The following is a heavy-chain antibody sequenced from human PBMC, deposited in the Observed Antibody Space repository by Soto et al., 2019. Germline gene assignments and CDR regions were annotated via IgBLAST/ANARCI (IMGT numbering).Heavy chain of an antibody. J-gene: IGHJ6*02. Sequence: PSETLSLTCAVSGGSISSSNWWSWVRQPPGKGLEWIGEIYHSGSTNYNPSLKSRVTISVDKSKNQFSLKLSYVTAADTAVYYCARGYCSGGSCYVYYGMDVWGQGTTVTVSS. CDR2: IYHSGST. CDR3: ARGYCSGGSCYVYYGMDV. D-gene: IGHD2-15*01. V-gene: IGHV4-4*02. CDR1: GGSISSSNW.